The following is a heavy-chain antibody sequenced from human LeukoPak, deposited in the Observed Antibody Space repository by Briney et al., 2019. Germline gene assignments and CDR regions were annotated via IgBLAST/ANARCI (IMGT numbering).Heavy chain of an antibody. CDR2: INWNGGST. V-gene: IGHV3-20*04. CDR1: GFTFDDYG. CDR3: ARDRLAFARDDYNSEYFQH. J-gene: IGHJ1*01. D-gene: IGHD5-24*01. Sequence: GGSLRLSCAASGFTFDDYGMSCVRQAPGKGREWVSGINWNGGSTGYADSVKGRFTISRDNAKNSLYLQMNSLRAEDTALYYCARDRLAFARDDYNSEYFQHWGQGTLVTVSS.